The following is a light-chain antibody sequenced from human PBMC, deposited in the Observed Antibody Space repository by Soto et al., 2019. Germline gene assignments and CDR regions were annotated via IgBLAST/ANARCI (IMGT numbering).Light chain of an antibody. CDR2: WAS. J-gene: IGKJ3*01. V-gene: IGKV4-1*01. CDR1: QSVLYSSNNKNY. CDR3: QQYYSTPPFT. Sequence: DIVMTQSPDSLAVSLGERATVNCKSSQSVLYSSNNKNYLAWYQQKPGQPPKLLIYWASTRESGVPDRFSGRGSGTDLTLTISSLQAEDVAVYYCQQYYSTPPFTFGPGTKVDIK.